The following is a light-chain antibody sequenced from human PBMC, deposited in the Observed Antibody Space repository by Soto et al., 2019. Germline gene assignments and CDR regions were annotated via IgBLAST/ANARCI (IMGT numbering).Light chain of an antibody. CDR1: PSVTNY. Sequence: EIVLTQSPATLSLSPGERATLSCRASPSVTNYLAWYQQKPGQAPRLLIYGASTRATGIPARFSGSGSGTEFTLTISSLQPDDFATYYCQHYNSYSEAFGQGTKVDIK. CDR3: QHYNSYSEA. CDR2: GAS. J-gene: IGKJ1*01. V-gene: IGKV3-15*01.